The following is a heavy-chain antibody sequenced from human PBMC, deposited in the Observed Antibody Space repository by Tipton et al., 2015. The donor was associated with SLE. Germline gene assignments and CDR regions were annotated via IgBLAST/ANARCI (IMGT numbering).Heavy chain of an antibody. D-gene: IGHD6-6*01. CDR3: ARDSGLGSSLDLDY. J-gene: IGHJ4*02. CDR1: GGSISSGSYY. Sequence: TLSLTCTVSGGSISSGSYYWSWIRQPAGKGLEWIGYIYTSGSTNYNPSLKSRVTISVDTSKNQFSLKLSSVTAADTAVYYCARDSGLGSSLDLDYWGQGTLVTVSS. CDR2: IYTSGST. V-gene: IGHV4-61*09.